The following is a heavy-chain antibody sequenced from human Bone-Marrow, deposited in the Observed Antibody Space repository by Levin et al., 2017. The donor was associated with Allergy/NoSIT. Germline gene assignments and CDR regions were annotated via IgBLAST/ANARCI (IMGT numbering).Heavy chain of an antibody. CDR3: AREAGWGVGESEPSNIDY. V-gene: IGHV3-53*01. CDR2: IYTGGST. J-gene: IGHJ4*02. CDR1: GFTVSRNY. D-gene: IGHD3-10*01. Sequence: PGGSLRLSCAASGFTVSRNYMSWVRQAPGKGLEWVSVIYTGGSTYYADSVKGRFTISRDNSRNTLYLQMNSLRAEDTAMYYCAREAGWGVGESEPSNIDYWGPGTLVTVSS.